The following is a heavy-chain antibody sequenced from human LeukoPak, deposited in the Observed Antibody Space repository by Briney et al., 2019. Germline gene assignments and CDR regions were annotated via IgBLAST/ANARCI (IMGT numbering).Heavy chain of an antibody. Sequence: GRSLRLSCAASGFTFSSYAMHWVRQAPGKGLEWVAVISYDGSNKYYADSVKGRFTISRDNSKNTLYLQMNSLRADDTAVYYCARDPTRGYDILTGLSPWGQGTLVTVSS. V-gene: IGHV3-30*04. CDR1: GFTFSSYA. J-gene: IGHJ5*02. D-gene: IGHD3-9*01. CDR2: ISYDGSNK. CDR3: ARDPTRGYDILTGLSP.